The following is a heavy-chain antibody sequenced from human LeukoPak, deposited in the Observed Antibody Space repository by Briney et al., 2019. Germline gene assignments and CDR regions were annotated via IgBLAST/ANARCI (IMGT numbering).Heavy chain of an antibody. V-gene: IGHV4-59*01. CDR2: SYYSGST. D-gene: IGHD3-22*01. J-gene: IGHJ4*02. Sequence: SETLSLTCTVSGGSISSYYWSWVQQPPGKGLEWVGYSYYSGSTNYNPSLKSRVTISVDTSKNQFSLKLSSVTAADTAVYYCARAAWYYYDSSGYSNPFDYWGQGTLVTVSS. CDR3: ARAAWYYYDSSGYSNPFDY. CDR1: GGSISSYY.